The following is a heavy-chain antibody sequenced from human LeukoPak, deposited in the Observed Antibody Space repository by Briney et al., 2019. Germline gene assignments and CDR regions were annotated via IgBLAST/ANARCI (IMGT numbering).Heavy chain of an antibody. CDR2: ISGTGSDT. CDR3: ARDEDYYDSSGYRMGYFDL. D-gene: IGHD3-22*01. J-gene: IGHJ2*01. V-gene: IGHV3-23*01. CDR1: GFSFNIYA. Sequence: GGSLRLSCAASGFSFNIYAMTWVRQAPGRGLEWVSTISGTGSDTYYTDSVKGRFTISRDNSKNTLYLQMNSLRAEDTAVYYCARDEDYYDSSGYRMGYFDLWGRGTLVTVSS.